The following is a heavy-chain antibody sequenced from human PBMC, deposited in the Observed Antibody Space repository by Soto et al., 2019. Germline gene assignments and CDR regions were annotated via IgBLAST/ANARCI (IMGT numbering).Heavy chain of an antibody. D-gene: IGHD1-26*01. V-gene: IGHV4-39*01. CDR2: IYYSGST. Sequence: PSETLSLTCTVSGGSISSSSYYWGWIRQPPGKGLEWIGSIYYSGSTYYNPSLKSRVTISVDTSKNQFSLKLSSVTAADTALYYCASRLAFIGGEYYFDYWGQGTLVTVSS. CDR3: ASRLAFIGGEYYFDY. J-gene: IGHJ4*01. CDR1: GGSISSSSYY.